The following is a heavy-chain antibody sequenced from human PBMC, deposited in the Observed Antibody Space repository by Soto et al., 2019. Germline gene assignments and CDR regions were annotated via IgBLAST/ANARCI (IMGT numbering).Heavy chain of an antibody. V-gene: IGHV3-30-3*02. D-gene: IGHD2-2*01. J-gene: IGHJ3*02. Sequence: GGSLRLSCAASGFTFGSYAMHWVRQAPGKGLEWVAVISYDGSNKYYADSVKGRFTISRDNSKNTLYLQMNSLRAEDTAVYYCAKLHVPAAIWPVIDAFDIWGQGTIVTVSS. CDR3: AKLHVPAAIWPVIDAFDI. CDR1: GFTFGSYA. CDR2: ISYDGSNK.